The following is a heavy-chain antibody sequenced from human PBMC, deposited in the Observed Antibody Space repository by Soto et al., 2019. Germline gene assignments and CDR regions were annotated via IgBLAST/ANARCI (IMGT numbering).Heavy chain of an antibody. CDR2: INHSGST. CDR1: GGSFSGYY. CDR3: ARGQGYYYYHGMDV. J-gene: IGHJ6*01. Sequence: SETLSLTCAVYGGSFSGYYWSWIRQPPGKGLEWIGEINHSGSTNYNPSLKSRVTISVDTSKNQFSLKLSSVTAADTAVYYCARGQGYYYYHGMDVCGQGTTVT. V-gene: IGHV4-34*01.